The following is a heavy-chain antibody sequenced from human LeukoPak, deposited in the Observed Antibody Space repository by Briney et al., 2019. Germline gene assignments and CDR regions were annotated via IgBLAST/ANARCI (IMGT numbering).Heavy chain of an antibody. CDR2: IYPGDSDT. J-gene: IGHJ4*02. Sequence: GESLKISCKGPGYSFTSYWIGWVRQMPGKGLEWMGIIYPGDSDTRYSPSFQGQVTISADKSISTAYLQWSSLKASDTAMYYCARGRVRFLEWLLSYYFDYWGQGTLVTVSS. CDR1: GYSFTSYW. V-gene: IGHV5-51*01. D-gene: IGHD3-3*01. CDR3: ARGRVRFLEWLLSYYFDY.